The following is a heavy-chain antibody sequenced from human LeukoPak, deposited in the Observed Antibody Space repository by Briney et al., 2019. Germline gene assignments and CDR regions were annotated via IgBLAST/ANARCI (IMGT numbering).Heavy chain of an antibody. CDR2: ISYDGSNK. CDR3: ARPEYSYGIGSADY. D-gene: IGHD5-18*01. Sequence: GGSLRLSCAASGFTFSSYAMHWVRQAPGKGLEWVAVISYDGSNKYYADPVKGRFTISRDNSKNTLYLQMNSLRAEDTAVYYCARPEYSYGIGSADYWGQGTLVTVSS. CDR1: GFTFSSYA. V-gene: IGHV3-30-3*01. J-gene: IGHJ4*02.